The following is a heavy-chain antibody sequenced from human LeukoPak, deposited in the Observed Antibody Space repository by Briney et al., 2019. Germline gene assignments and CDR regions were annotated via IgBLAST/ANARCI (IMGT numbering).Heavy chain of an antibody. J-gene: IGHJ4*02. V-gene: IGHV1-2*02. CDR1: GGTFSSYA. Sequence: ASVKVSCKASGGTFSSYAISWVRQAPGQGLEYMGWIQPNSGDTSCAQNFQGRVTLTRDTSITTAYMELSSLRSDDTAVYYCARENWIYDYWGQGTLVTVSS. CDR2: IQPNSGDT. D-gene: IGHD1-7*01. CDR3: ARENWIYDY.